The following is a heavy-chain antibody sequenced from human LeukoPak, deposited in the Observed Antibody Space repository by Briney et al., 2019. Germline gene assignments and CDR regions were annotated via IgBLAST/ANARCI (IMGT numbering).Heavy chain of an antibody. D-gene: IGHD2-2*01. V-gene: IGHV4-4*02. Sequence: SETLSLTCAVSGGSISSSNWWSWVRQPPGKGLEWIGEIYHSGSTNYNPSLKSRVTISVDKSKNQFSLKLSSVTAADTAVYYCARCTVEVDHYYYYGMDVWGQGTTVTVSS. CDR3: ARCTVEVDHYYYYGMDV. CDR2: IYHSGST. J-gene: IGHJ6*02. CDR1: GGSISSSNW.